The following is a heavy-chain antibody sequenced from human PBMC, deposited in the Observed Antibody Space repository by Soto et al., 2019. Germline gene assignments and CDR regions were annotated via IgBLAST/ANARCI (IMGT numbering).Heavy chain of an antibody. CDR3: ARDLGLLKSMFDY. D-gene: IGHD2-8*01. CDR2: ISVSGDNI. V-gene: IGHV3-48*01. CDR1: GFSFNSFN. J-gene: IGHJ4*02. Sequence: QPGGSLRLSCLASGFSFNSFNMNWIRRAPGRGLEWVASISVSGDNIYYGDSMQGRFTISRDNSKRSVFLDLNSLRVEDTAVYYCARDLGLLKSMFDYWGQGTLVTVSS.